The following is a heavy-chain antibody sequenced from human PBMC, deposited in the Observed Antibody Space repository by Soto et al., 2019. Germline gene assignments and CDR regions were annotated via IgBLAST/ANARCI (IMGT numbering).Heavy chain of an antibody. CDR3: ARDRDLWSESFEY. Sequence: ASVKVSCKGSGFTFTSYGFSWVRQAPGQGLEWVGWINAYNGTRNYAQKLQGRVTMTTDSSTDTAYMELKSLRSDDTAVYYCARDRDLWSESFEYWGHGTLVTVSS. V-gene: IGHV1-18*01. CDR2: INAYNGTR. CDR1: GFTFTSYG. D-gene: IGHD3-3*01. J-gene: IGHJ4*01.